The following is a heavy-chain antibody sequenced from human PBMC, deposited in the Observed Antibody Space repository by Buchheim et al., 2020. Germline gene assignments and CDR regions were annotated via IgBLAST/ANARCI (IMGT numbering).Heavy chain of an antibody. Sequence: QVQLVQSGAEVKKPGAPVKVSCKASGYTFTSYYMHWVRQAPGQGLEWMGIINPSGGSTSYAKKFQGRVTMTRATSTSTVYMELSSLRSEDTAVYYCARDPAYCGGDCYSNYFDYWGQGTL. CDR1: GYTFTSYY. J-gene: IGHJ4*02. V-gene: IGHV1-46*01. CDR3: ARDPAYCGGDCYSNYFDY. D-gene: IGHD2-21*02. CDR2: INPSGGST.